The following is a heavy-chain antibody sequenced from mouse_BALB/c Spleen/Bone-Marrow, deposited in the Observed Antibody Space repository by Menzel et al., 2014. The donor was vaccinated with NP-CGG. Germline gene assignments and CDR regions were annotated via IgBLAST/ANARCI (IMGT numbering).Heavy chain of an antibody. CDR3: ARDSSGYHAMDY. CDR1: GFSLTSYG. D-gene: IGHD3-2*01. J-gene: IGHJ4*01. CDR2: IWSDGST. V-gene: IGHV2-6-1*01. Sequence: VKLVESGPGLVAPSQSLSITCTISGFSLTSYGVHWVRQPPGKGLEWLVVIWSDGSTTYNSALKSRLSISKDNSKSQVFLKMNSLQTDDTAMYYCARDSSGYHAMDYWGQGTPVTVSS.